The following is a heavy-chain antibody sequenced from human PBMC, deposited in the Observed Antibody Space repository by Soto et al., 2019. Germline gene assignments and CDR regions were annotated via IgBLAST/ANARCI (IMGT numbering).Heavy chain of an antibody. CDR2: IFSGDNT. D-gene: IGHD2-21*02. CDR1: GFTVSGNY. V-gene: IGHV3-53*01. Sequence: VQLVESGGGVIQPGGSLRLSCAASGFTVSGNYITWVRQAPGKGLEWVSVIFSGDNTYYSDSVKGRFTISRDNSKNTVYLQMNRLRGDDTAVYFCATGLTLPVRPSFDTWGQGTLLTVSS. J-gene: IGHJ5*02. CDR3: ATGLTLPVRPSFDT.